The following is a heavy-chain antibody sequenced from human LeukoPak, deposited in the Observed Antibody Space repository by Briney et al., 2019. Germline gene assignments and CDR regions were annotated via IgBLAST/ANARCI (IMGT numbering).Heavy chain of an antibody. CDR1: GFTFSDYY. Sequence: PGGSLRLSCAASGFTFSDYYMSWIRQAPGKGLEWVSYISSSGSTIYYADSVKGRFTISRDNAKNSLYLQMNSLRAEDTAVYYCARDRATAVAPYYMDVWGKGTTVTVSS. V-gene: IGHV3-11*04. J-gene: IGHJ6*03. CDR3: ARDRATAVAPYYMDV. D-gene: IGHD2-21*02. CDR2: ISSSGSTI.